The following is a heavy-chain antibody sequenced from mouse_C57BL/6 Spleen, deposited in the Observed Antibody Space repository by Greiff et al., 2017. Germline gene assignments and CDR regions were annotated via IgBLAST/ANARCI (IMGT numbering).Heavy chain of an antibody. CDR1: GYTFTDYN. J-gene: IGHJ2*01. V-gene: IGHV1-22*01. CDR3: ARFTYDYDGFDY. CDR2: INPNNGGT. D-gene: IGHD2-4*01. Sequence: VQLQQSGPELVKPGASVKMSCKASGYTFTDYNMHWVKQSHGKSLEWIGYINPNNGGTSYNQKFKGKATLTVNKSSSTAYMELRRLTSEDSAVYYCARFTYDYDGFDYWGQGTTLTVSS.